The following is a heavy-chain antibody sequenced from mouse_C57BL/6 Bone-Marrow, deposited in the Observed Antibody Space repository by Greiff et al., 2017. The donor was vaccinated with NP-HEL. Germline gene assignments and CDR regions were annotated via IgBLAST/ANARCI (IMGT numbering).Heavy chain of an antibody. CDR3: AREGLYGSSYYYYAMDD. V-gene: IGHV5-12*01. Sequence: EVQRVESGGGLVQPGGSLKLSCAASGFTFSDYYMYWVRQTPEKRLEWVAYISNGGGSTYYPDTVKGRFTISRDNAKNTLYLQMSRLKSEDTAMYYCAREGLYGSSYYYYAMDDWGQGTSVTVSS. CDR1: GFTFSDYY. D-gene: IGHD1-1*01. J-gene: IGHJ4*01. CDR2: ISNGGGST.